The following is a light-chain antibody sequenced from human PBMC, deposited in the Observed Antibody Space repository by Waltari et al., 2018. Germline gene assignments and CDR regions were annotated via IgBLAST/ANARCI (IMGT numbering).Light chain of an antibody. Sequence: EIVLTQSPGTLSLSPGERATLSCRASQSVSRSLAWYQQKPGQAPRLLIYDASSRATGMPDRFSGSGSGTDFSLTISRLEPEDFAVYYCQKYVNLPATFGQGTKVEIK. CDR2: DAS. V-gene: IGKV3-20*01. CDR1: QSVSRS. J-gene: IGKJ1*01. CDR3: QKYVNLPAT.